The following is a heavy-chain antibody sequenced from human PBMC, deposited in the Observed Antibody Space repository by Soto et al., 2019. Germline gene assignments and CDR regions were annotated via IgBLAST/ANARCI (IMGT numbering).Heavy chain of an antibody. CDR3: AKDPVYTEYFDY. CDR1: GFTFSSYA. D-gene: IGHD1-20*01. CDR2: ISGSGGST. J-gene: IGHJ4*02. V-gene: IGHV3-23*01. Sequence: HPGGSLRLSCAASGFTFSSYAMSWVRQAPGKGLEWVSAISGSGGSTYYADSVKGRFTISRDNSKNTLYLQMNSLRAEDTAVYYCAKDPVYTEYFDYWGQGTLVTVSS.